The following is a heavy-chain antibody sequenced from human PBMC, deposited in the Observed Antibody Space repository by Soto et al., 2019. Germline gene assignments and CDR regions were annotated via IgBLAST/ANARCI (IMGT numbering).Heavy chain of an antibody. Sequence: GASVKVSCKASGNTVPNYAIHWVRPAPGQRLEWMGWINGGNGNTYYSEHFQGRATFTRDTSAATVYMQLSSLTSEDTAVYYCARDDSGFSGSHYIDYFNYWGQGALVTVSS. V-gene: IGHV1-3*01. D-gene: IGHD1-26*01. CDR2: INGGNGNT. CDR3: ARDDSGFSGSHYIDYFNY. CDR1: GNTVPNYA. J-gene: IGHJ4*02.